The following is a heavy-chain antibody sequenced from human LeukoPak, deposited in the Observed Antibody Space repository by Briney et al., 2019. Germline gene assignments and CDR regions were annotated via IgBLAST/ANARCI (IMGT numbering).Heavy chain of an antibody. J-gene: IGHJ1*01. D-gene: IGHD6-13*01. CDR2: ISAYNGNT. CDR3: ARDSTGIAAEYFQH. V-gene: IGHV1-18*01. CDR1: GYTFTSYG. Sequence: GASVKVSCKASGYTFTSYGISWVRQAPGQGLEWMGWISAYNGNTNYAQKLQGRVTMTTDTSTSTAYMELRSLRSDDTAVYYCARDSTGIAAEYFQHWGQGTLVTVSS.